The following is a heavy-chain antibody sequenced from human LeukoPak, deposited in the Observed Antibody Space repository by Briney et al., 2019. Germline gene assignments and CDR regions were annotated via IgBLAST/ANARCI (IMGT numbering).Heavy chain of an antibody. CDR2: IRYDGSNK. V-gene: IGHV3-30*02. D-gene: IGHD3-10*01. CDR1: GFTFSSYG. J-gene: IGHJ6*03. Sequence: GGSLRLSCAASGFTFSSYGMHWVRQAPGKGLEWVAFIRYDGSNKYYADSVKGRFTISRDNSKNTLYLQMNSLRAEDTAVYYCASWGSGRRQYYYYYMDVWGKGTTVTVSS. CDR3: ASWGSGRRQYYYYYMDV.